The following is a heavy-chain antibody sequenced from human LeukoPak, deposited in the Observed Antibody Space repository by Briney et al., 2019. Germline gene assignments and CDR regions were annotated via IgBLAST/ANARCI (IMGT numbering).Heavy chain of an antibody. Sequence: SETLSLTCTVSGGSISSSSYYWGWIRQPPGKGLEWIGSVFYDGSSDYSPSLKSRVTISVDTSKNKFSLKVNSVTAADTAVYFCARSYGSGRDADYWGQGTLVIVSS. J-gene: IGHJ4*02. V-gene: IGHV4-39*01. D-gene: IGHD3-10*01. CDR1: GGSISSSSYY. CDR2: VFYDGSS. CDR3: ARSYGSGRDADY.